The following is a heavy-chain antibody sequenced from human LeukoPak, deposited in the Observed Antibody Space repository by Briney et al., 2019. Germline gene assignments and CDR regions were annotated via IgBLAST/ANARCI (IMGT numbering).Heavy chain of an antibody. D-gene: IGHD5-12*01. CDR2: IYYSGST. Sequence: SETLSLTCTVSGGSISSSSYYWVWIRQPPGKELEWIGSIYYSGSTYYNPSIKSRVTISVDTSKNQFSLKLSSVTAADTAVYYCARHDGPPQYSGYDYWGQGTLVTVSS. CDR3: ARHDGPPQYSGYDY. V-gene: IGHV4-39*01. J-gene: IGHJ4*02. CDR1: GGSISSSSYY.